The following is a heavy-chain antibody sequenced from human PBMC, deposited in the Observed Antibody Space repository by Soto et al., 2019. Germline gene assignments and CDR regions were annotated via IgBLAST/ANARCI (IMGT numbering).Heavy chain of an antibody. V-gene: IGHV2-5*02. Sequence: QITLKESGPTLLEPTQTLTLTCSFSGFSLTTSGVGVGWLRQAPGKALECLGIIYWDNDRRDNPSLKSRLSITKDTANNQVVLTSTYMEPVDTAIYFCAHRVNYNSYWDVGWFDPWGQGTLVTVS. CDR2: IYWDNDR. CDR1: GFSLTTSGVG. CDR3: AHRVNYNSYWDVGWFDP. D-gene: IGHD2-8*02. J-gene: IGHJ5*02.